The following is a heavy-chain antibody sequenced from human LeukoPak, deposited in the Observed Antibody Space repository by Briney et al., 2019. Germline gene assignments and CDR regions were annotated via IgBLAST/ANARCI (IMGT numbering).Heavy chain of an antibody. CDR2: FYHGGST. J-gene: IGHJ4*02. D-gene: IGHD4-11*01. V-gene: IGHV4-38-2*02. Sequence: PSETLSLTCTVSGYSVSSGYYWGWLRQPPGKGLEGFGSFYHGGSTYYNPSLKSFITISVDTSKNQFSLKLSSVTAADTAVYYCARGSNPIDYWGQGTLVTVSS. CDR1: GYSVSSGYY. CDR3: ARGSNPIDY.